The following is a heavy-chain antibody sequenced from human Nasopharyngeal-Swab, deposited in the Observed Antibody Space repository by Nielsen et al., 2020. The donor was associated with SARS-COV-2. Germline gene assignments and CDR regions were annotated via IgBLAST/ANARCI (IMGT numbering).Heavy chain of an antibody. CDR2: INHSGST. Sequence: WIRQPPGKGLEWIGEINHSGSTNYNPSLKSRVTISVDTSKNQFSLKLSSVTAADTAVYYCARGHRATLRYFDWPRSYYFDYWGQGMLVTVSS. V-gene: IGHV4-34*01. D-gene: IGHD3-9*01. CDR3: ARGHRATLRYFDWPRSYYFDY. J-gene: IGHJ4*02.